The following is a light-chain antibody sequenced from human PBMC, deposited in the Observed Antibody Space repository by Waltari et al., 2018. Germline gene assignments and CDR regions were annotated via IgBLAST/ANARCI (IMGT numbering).Light chain of an antibody. Sequence: DIVMTQSPDSLTMSLGERATINCKTSQSVFYDSNKRNYLAWYQQKPRQPPKLLLYWSSSRQSGVSDRFRGSGSETDFTLSISNLQAEDVAVYYCQQYYSIPYTFGQGTKLDLK. J-gene: IGKJ2*01. CDR1: QSVFYDSNKRNY. CDR2: WSS. V-gene: IGKV4-1*01. CDR3: QQYYSIPYT.